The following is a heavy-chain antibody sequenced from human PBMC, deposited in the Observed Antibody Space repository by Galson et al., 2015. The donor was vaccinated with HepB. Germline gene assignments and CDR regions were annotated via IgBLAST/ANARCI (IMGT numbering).Heavy chain of an antibody. J-gene: IGHJ4*02. D-gene: IGHD6-19*01. Sequence: SVKVSCKASGYTFTSYYMHWVRQAPGQGLEWMGIINPSGGSTSYAQKLQGRVTMTRDTSTSTVYMELSSLRSEDTAVYYCARDSSGWYRHVDYWGQGTLVTVSS. CDR1: GYTFTSYY. CDR2: INPSGGST. CDR3: ARDSSGWYRHVDY. V-gene: IGHV1-46*04.